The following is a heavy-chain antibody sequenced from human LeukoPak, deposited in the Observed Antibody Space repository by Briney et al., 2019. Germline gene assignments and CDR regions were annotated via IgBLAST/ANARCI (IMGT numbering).Heavy chain of an antibody. CDR1: GDSITSFY. CDR2: IYINGDT. CDR3: AKTARTFPS. V-gene: IGHV4-4*09. D-gene: IGHD1-7*01. J-gene: IGHJ5*02. Sequence: SETLSLTCSVSGDSITSFYWSWIRQAPGKGLECIGFIYINGDTSYNPSLKGRATLSLDTSRNQFSLRLTSVTAADTAVYYCAKTARTFPSWGPGILVAVSS.